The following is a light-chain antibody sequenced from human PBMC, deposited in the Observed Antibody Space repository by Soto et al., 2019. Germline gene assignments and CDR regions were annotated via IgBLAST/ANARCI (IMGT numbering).Light chain of an antibody. J-gene: IGLJ1*01. V-gene: IGLV2-14*01. CDR1: SSDVGGYNY. CDR3: SSYTSSSTRV. Sequence: SALTQPASVSGSPGQSITISCTGTSSDVGGYNYVSWYQQHPGKAPKLMIFDVSNRPSGVSNRFSGSKSGNTASLTISGLQAEDEAEYYCSSYTSSSTRVFGTGTKVTVL. CDR2: DVS.